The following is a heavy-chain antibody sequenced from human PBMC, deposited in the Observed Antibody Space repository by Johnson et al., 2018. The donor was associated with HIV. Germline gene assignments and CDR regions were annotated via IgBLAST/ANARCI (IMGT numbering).Heavy chain of an antibody. CDR1: GFTFSSYA. CDR3: AKVNRMEQWLAGGGAFDI. J-gene: IGHJ3*02. V-gene: IGHV3-30*04. CDR2: ISDDGSSK. D-gene: IGHD6-19*01. Sequence: QVQLVESGGGVVQPGRSLRLSCAASGFTFSSYAMHWVRQAPGKGLEWVAVISDDGSSKYYADSVKGRFNIPRDIAKSSLCLQMNSLRAEDTAVYYWAKVNRMEQWLAGGGAFDIWGQGTMVTVSS.